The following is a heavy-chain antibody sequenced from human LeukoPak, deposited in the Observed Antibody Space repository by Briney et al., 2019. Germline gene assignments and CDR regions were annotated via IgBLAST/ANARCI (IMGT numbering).Heavy chain of an antibody. Sequence: ASVKVSCKVPGYTLTEISMHWVRQAPGKGLEWMGGFDPEDGETIYAQKFQGRVTMTEDTSTDTAYMELSSLRSEDTAVYYCATVGGIAVAGTGWGQGTLVTVSS. J-gene: IGHJ4*02. CDR2: FDPEDGET. D-gene: IGHD6-19*01. CDR3: ATVGGIAVAGTG. V-gene: IGHV1-24*01. CDR1: GYTLTEIS.